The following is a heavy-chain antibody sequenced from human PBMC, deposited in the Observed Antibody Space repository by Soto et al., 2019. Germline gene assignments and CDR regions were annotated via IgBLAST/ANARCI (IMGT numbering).Heavy chain of an antibody. Sequence: QVQLVQSGAEVKKPGASVKVSCKASGYTFTSYAMHWVRQAPGQRLEWMGWINAGNGNTKYSQKFQGRVTITRDTSASTAYMELSSLRSEDTAVYYCARDHWYYYYGWGSHNSFDPWGQGTLVTVSS. CDR3: ARDHWYYYYGWGSHNSFDP. V-gene: IGHV1-3*01. J-gene: IGHJ5*02. CDR1: GYTFTSYA. CDR2: INAGNGNT. D-gene: IGHD3-10*01.